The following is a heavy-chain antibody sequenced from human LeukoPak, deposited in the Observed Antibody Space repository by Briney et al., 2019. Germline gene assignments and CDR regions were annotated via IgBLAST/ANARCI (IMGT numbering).Heavy chain of an antibody. V-gene: IGHV4-59*11. D-gene: IGHD3/OR15-3a*01. J-gene: IGHJ4*02. CDR1: GGSISSHY. CDR3: ASGDWLLPLDY. CDR2: IYYSGST. Sequence: PSETLSLTCTVSGGSISSHYWSWIRQPPGKGLEWIGYIYYSGSTNYNPSLKSRVTISVDTSKNQFSLKLSSVTAADTAVYYCASGDWLLPLDYWGQGTLVTVSS.